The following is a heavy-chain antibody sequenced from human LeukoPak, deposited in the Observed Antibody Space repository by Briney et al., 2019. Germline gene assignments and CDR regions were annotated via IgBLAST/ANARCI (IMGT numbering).Heavy chain of an antibody. D-gene: IGHD3-9*01. J-gene: IGHJ3*02. Sequence: PGGSLRLSCAASGFTFSSYGMHWVRQAPGKGLEWVAFIRYDGSNKYYADSVKGRFTISRDNSKNTLYLQMNSLRAEDTAVYYCAKDGDYDILTGEADDAFDIWGQGTMVTVSS. V-gene: IGHV3-30*02. CDR2: IRYDGSNK. CDR1: GFTFSSYG. CDR3: AKDGDYDILTGEADDAFDI.